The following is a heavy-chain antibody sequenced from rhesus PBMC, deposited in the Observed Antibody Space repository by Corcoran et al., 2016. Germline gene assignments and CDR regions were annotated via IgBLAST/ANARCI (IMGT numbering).Heavy chain of an antibody. CDR3: ARRNFNFDY. CDR2: IYGSCGST. CDR1: GGSISSDYD. Sequence: VQLQESGPGVVKPSETLSLTCPVSGGSISSDYDWSWFRQVPGKGMEWIGYIYGSCGSTNYNSSLNNRVTISKDASKNQFSLKLSSVTAADTAVYYCARRNFNFDYWGQGVLVTVSS. D-gene: IGHD4-17*01. V-gene: IGHV4-76*01. J-gene: IGHJ4*01.